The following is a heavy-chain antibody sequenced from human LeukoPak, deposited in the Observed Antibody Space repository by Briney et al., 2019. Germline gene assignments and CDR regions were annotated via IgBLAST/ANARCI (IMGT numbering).Heavy chain of an antibody. Sequence: PGRSLRLSCAASGFTFDDYAMHWVRQAPGKGLEWVSGISWNSGSIGYADSVKGRFTISRDNAKNSLYLQMNSLRAEDTALYYCAKDEESYYDSSGYYISWGQGTLVTVSS. D-gene: IGHD3-22*01. CDR2: ISWNSGSI. CDR1: GFTFDDYA. J-gene: IGHJ5*02. CDR3: AKDEESYYDSSGYYIS. V-gene: IGHV3-9*01.